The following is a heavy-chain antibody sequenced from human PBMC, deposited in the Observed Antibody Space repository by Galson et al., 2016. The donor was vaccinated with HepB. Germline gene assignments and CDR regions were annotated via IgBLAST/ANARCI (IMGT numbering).Heavy chain of an antibody. CDR3: AISGYSSGWFWFDP. Sequence: SLRLSCAGSGFTFSSYGMHWVRQAPGKGLEWVAVIWNDGSNKYYADSVKGRFTISRDNSKNTLYLEMDSLGPEDTAVYYCAISGYSSGWFWFDPWGQGTLVTVSS. J-gene: IGHJ5*02. CDR2: IWNDGSNK. D-gene: IGHD6-19*01. CDR1: GFTFSSYG. V-gene: IGHV3-33*01.